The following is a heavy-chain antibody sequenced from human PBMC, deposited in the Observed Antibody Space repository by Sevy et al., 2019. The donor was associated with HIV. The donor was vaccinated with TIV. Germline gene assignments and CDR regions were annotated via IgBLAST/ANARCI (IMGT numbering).Heavy chain of an antibody. Sequence: GGSLRLSCAASGFTFSGYTLHWVRQAPGKGLEWVAVISFDGNNKYYVDSVKGRFTISRDNSKNTLYLQMNSLRPEDTAVYYGARGGWDIVVVPAAFDIWGQGTMVTVSS. V-gene: IGHV3-30-3*01. CDR1: GFTFSGYT. J-gene: IGHJ3*02. CDR3: ARGGWDIVVVPAAFDI. CDR2: ISFDGNNK. D-gene: IGHD2-2*01.